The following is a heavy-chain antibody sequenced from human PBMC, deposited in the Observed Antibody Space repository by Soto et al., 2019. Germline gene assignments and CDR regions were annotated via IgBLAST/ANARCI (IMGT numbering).Heavy chain of an antibody. J-gene: IGHJ3*02. Sequence: QVQLQESGPGLMKPSQTLSLTCTVSGGSISSGDYYWSWIRQPPGKGLEWIGYIYYSGSTYYNPSLKSRVTISVDTSKNQFSLKLSSVTAADTAVYYCARVERDYYDSSGNDAFDIWGQGTMVTVSS. CDR3: ARVERDYYDSSGNDAFDI. CDR2: IYYSGST. CDR1: GGSISSGDYY. D-gene: IGHD3-22*01. V-gene: IGHV4-30-4*01.